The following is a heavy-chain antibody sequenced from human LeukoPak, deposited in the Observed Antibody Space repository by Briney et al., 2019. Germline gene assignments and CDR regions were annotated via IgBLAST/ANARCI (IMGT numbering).Heavy chain of an antibody. CDR3: ARVISDYYDSSGYPAPIYYYYGMDV. CDR1: GGTFSSYA. CDR2: IIPIFGTA. D-gene: IGHD3-22*01. V-gene: IGHV1-69*13. J-gene: IGHJ6*02. Sequence: SVKVSGKASGGTFSSYAISWVRQAPGQGLEWMGGIIPIFGTANYAQKFQGRVTITADESTSTAYMELSSLRSEDTAVYYCARVISDYYDSSGYPAPIYYYYGMDVWGQGTTVTVSS.